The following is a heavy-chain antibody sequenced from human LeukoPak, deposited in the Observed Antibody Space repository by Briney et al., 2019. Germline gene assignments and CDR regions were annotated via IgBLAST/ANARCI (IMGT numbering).Heavy chain of an antibody. CDR2: IHSSGST. Sequence: SETLSLTCTVSGGSISSYYCNWIRQPPPQGLELIAYIHSSGSTNSNHTLNSRVAISIDTSTTHISLTLSSVTAPDTAAAYFSRQDNVFPLYVDLWGKGTVVSVS. D-gene: IGHD3-16*02. CDR3: SRQDNVFPLYVDL. J-gene: IGHJ4*02. CDR1: GGSISSYY. V-gene: IGHV4-59*08.